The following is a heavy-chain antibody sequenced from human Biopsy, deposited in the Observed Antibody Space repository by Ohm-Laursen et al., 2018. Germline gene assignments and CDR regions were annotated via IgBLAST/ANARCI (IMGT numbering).Heavy chain of an antibody. CDR2: INPSGGST. CDR1: GYSFTSYY. Sequence: GASVKVSCKASGYSFTSYYMHWVRQAPGQGLEWMGTINPSGGSTDYAQKFQGRVTMTRDTSTSTVYMELISLRSDDTAVYYCAKGGHKAWLDSWGQGALVTVSS. CDR3: AKGGHKAWLDS. V-gene: IGHV1-46*01. D-gene: IGHD1-26*01. J-gene: IGHJ5*01.